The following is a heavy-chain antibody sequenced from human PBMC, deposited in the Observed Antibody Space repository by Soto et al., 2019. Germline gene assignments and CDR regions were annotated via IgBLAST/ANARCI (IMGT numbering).Heavy chain of an antibody. Sequence: PGESLRLSCAASGFTFSSYSMNWVRQAPGKGLEWVSSISSSSSYIYNADSVKGRFTISRDNAKNSLYLQMNSLRAEDTAVYYCARVMAYCGGDCYPDYWGQGTLVTVS. CDR1: GFTFSSYS. J-gene: IGHJ4*02. CDR3: ARVMAYCGGDCYPDY. V-gene: IGHV3-21*01. CDR2: ISSSSSYI. D-gene: IGHD2-21*02.